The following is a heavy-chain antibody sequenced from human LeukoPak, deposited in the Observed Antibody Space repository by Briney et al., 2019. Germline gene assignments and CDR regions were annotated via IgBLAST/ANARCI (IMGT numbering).Heavy chain of an antibody. CDR3: AREVVTADYDAFDI. CDR1: GFTFSSYS. CDR2: ISSSSSYI. J-gene: IGHJ3*02. V-gene: IGHV3-21*01. D-gene: IGHD2-21*02. Sequence: GGSLRLSCAASGFTFSSYSMNWVRQAPGKGLEWVSSISSSSSYIYYADSVKGRFTISRDNAKNSLYLQMNSLRAEDTAVYYCAREVVTADYDAFDIWGRGTMVTVSS.